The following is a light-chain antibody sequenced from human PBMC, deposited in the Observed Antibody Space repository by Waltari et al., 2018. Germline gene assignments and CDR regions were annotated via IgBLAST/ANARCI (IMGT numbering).Light chain of an antibody. J-gene: IGKJ3*01. V-gene: IGKV1-39*01. CDR2: AAS. CDR1: QTIRSY. CDR3: QQSYTTPVT. Sequence: DIQMTQSPSSLSASVGDRVTITCRASQTIRSYLNWYRQKPGKAPKLLIYAASSLQSGVPSRFSGSGSGTDFTLTISSLQPEDFATYYCQQSYTTPVTFGPGTKVDIK.